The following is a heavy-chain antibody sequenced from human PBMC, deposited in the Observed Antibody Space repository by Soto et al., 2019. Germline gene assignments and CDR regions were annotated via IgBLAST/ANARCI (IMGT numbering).Heavy chain of an antibody. D-gene: IGHD3-10*01. J-gene: IGHJ5*02. CDR1: GYTFTSYY. CDR2: INPSGGST. Sequence: QVQLVQSGAEVKKPGASMKVSCKASGYTFTSYYMHWVRQAPGQGLEWMGIINPSGGSTSYAQKFQGRVTMTRDTSTSTVYMELSSLRSEDTAVYYCARSLTTGWFDPWGQGTLVTVSS. CDR3: ARSLTTGWFDP. V-gene: IGHV1-46*01.